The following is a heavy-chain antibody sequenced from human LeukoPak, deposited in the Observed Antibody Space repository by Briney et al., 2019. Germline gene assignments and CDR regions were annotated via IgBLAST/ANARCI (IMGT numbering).Heavy chain of an antibody. CDR3: ARSERGYSYGPPGY. Sequence: GGSLRLSCAGAGFTFSTHTINWVRQAPGKGLEWVSSISSSSAYIYYADSVKGRFTISRDNAKNSLYLQMNSLRAEDTAVYYCARSERGYSYGPPGYWGQGTLVTVSS. V-gene: IGHV3-21*01. D-gene: IGHD5-18*01. J-gene: IGHJ4*02. CDR2: ISSSSAYI. CDR1: GFTFSTHT.